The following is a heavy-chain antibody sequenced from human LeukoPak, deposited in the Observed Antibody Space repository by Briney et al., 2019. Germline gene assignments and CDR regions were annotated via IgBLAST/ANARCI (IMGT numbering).Heavy chain of an antibody. J-gene: IGHJ5*02. D-gene: IGHD3-10*01. CDR3: ARGGYYGSGSYYR. CDR2: MYYSGSN. V-gene: IGHV4-39*07. Sequence: PSETLSLTCSVSGGSISSTIYYWGWIRQPPGKGLEWIASMYYSGSNFYNPSLKSRVTGSVDTSKNQFSLRLSSVTAADTAVYYCARGGYYGSGSYYRWGQGTLVTVSS. CDR1: GGSISSTIYY.